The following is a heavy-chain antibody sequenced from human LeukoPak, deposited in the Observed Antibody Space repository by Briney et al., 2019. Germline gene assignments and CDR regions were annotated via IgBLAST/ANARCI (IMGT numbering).Heavy chain of an antibody. CDR2: INSDGSST. Sequence: PGGSLRLSCAASGFTFSSYWMHWVRQAPGKGPVGVSRINSDGSSTTYADSVRGRVTISRDNAKNTLYLHMNSLRAEDTAVYYCAGLRASSSWYWIRFDCWLHGTLVTVSP. D-gene: IGHD6-13*01. V-gene: IGHV3-74*01. CDR1: GFTFSSYW. J-gene: IGHJ4*01. CDR3: AGLRASSSWYWIRFDC.